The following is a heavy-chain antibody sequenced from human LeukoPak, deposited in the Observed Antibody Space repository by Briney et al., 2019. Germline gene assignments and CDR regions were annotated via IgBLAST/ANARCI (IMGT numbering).Heavy chain of an antibody. CDR1: GYPFSTWE. CDR3: ARGPRNDP. V-gene: IGHV1-8*01. D-gene: IGHD1-14*01. J-gene: IGHJ5*02. Sequence: ASVRVSCKTSGYPFSTWEINWVRQAAGQGLEWLGWVHPDSGNTDYAQKFRGRVTMSRDTSTSTAYMELSGLRLDDTAVYFCARGPRNDPWGQGTLVTVSS. CDR2: VHPDSGNT.